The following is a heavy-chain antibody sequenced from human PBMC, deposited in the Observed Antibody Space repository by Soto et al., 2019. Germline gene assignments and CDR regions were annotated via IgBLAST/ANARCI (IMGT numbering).Heavy chain of an antibody. D-gene: IGHD3-22*01. J-gene: IGHJ4*02. V-gene: IGHV1-58*01. CDR2: IVVGSGNT. CDR1: GFTFTSSA. Sequence: SVKVSCKASGFTFTSSAVQWVRQARGQRLEWIGWIVVGSGNTNYAQKFQERVTITRDMSTSTAYMDLSSLRSEDTAVYYCATMGVYDSSGYDDYWGQGTLVTVSS. CDR3: ATMGVYDSSGYDDY.